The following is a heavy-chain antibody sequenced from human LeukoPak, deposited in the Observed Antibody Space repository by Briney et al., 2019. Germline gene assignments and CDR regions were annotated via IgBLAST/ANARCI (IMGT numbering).Heavy chain of an antibody. CDR2: IYSGGST. CDR1: EFSVGSNY. V-gene: IGHV3-66*01. J-gene: IGHJ4*02. CDR3: AGGPSGDNNT. D-gene: IGHD5-24*01. Sequence: GGSLRLSCAASEFSVGSNYMTWVRQAPGKGLEWVSLIYSGGSTYYADSVKGRFTISRDNYKNTMHFQMKRIRAADTAAYYCAGGPSGDNNTGGQGTLVTVSS.